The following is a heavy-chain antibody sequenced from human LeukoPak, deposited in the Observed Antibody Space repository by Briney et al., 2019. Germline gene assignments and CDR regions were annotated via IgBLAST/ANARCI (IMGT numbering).Heavy chain of an antibody. D-gene: IGHD2-2*01. CDR1: GGSISSHY. Sequence: SETLSLTCTVSGGSISSHYWSWIRQPPGKGLEWIGCIYYSGSTNYNPSLKSRITISVDTSKNQFSLKLSSVTAADTAVYYCARDRVPAALHFDYWGQGTLVTVSS. CDR2: IYYSGST. J-gene: IGHJ4*02. V-gene: IGHV4-59*11. CDR3: ARDRVPAALHFDY.